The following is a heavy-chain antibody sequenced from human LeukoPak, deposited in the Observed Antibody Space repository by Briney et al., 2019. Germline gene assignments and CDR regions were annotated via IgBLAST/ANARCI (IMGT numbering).Heavy chain of an antibody. V-gene: IGHV3-30*02. CDR3: AKGGTDYYYYYMDV. CDR2: IRYDGSNK. Sequence: GGSLRLSCAASGFTFSSYGMHWVRQAPGKGLEWVAFIRYDGSNKYYADSVKGRLTISRDNSKNTLYLQMNSLRAEDTAVYSCAKGGTDYYYYYMDVWGKGTTVTVSS. CDR1: GFTFSSYG. J-gene: IGHJ6*03.